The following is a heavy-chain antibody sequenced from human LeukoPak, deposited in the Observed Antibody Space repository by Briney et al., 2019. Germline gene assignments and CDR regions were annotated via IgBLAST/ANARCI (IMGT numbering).Heavy chain of an antibody. D-gene: IGHD6-6*01. Sequence: GGSLRLSCAASGFTFSINAMSWVRQAPGKGLEWVSAISISGENTYYADSVKGRFAISRDTSRKSLYLQMLSLSTEDTAVYYCASLISTSSSRFSDYWGQGTLVTVSS. CDR1: GFTFSINA. CDR2: ISISGENT. CDR3: ASLISTSSSRFSDY. J-gene: IGHJ4*02. V-gene: IGHV3-23*01.